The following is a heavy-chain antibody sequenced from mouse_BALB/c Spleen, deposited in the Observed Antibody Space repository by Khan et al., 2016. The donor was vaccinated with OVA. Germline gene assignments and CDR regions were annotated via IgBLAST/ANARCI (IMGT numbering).Heavy chain of an antibody. Sequence: QIQLVQSGPELKKPGETVKISCKAFGYTFKDYVMNWVKQSPGEGLKWMGWMNTYTGEPTYADDFEGRFAFSLETSANTAYLQISSLKDEDTATXVCVRCHGGYWGQGTALTVSS. D-gene: IGHD6-1*01. CDR2: MNTYTGEP. V-gene: IGHV9-3-1*01. J-gene: IGHJ2*01. CDR3: VRCHGGY. CDR1: GYTFKDYV.